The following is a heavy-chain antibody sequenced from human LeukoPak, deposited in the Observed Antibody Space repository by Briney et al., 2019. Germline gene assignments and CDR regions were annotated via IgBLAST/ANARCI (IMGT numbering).Heavy chain of an antibody. J-gene: IGHJ4*02. Sequence: SETLSLTCTVSGGSISSYYWSWIRQPPGKGLEWIGYIYYTGSTNYNPSLKSRVTISVDTSKNQFSLKLSSVTAADTAVYYCASTDTSTFDYWGQGTLVTVSS. V-gene: IGHV4-59*08. CDR3: ASTDTSTFDY. D-gene: IGHD5-18*01. CDR1: GGSISSYY. CDR2: IYYTGST.